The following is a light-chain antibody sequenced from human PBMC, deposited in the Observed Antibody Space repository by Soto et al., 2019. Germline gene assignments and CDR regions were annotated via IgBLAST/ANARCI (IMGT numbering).Light chain of an antibody. CDR2: GAS. V-gene: IGKV3-20*01. CDR3: QQYGSSGT. CDR1: QSVSSSY. Sequence: EIVLTQSPGTLSLSPGDRATLSCRASQSVSSSYLAWYQQKPGQAPRLLIYGASNRATGIPDRFSGSGSGTDFTLTISRLEPEDFAVYYCQQYGSSGTFGQGTKV. J-gene: IGKJ1*01.